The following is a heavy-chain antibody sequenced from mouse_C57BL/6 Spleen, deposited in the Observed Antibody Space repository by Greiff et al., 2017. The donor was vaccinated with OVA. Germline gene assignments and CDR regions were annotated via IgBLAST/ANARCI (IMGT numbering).Heavy chain of an antibody. Sequence: EVQLQQSGAELVRPGASVKLSCTASGFNIKDYYMHWVKQRPEQGLEWIGRIDPEDGDTEYAPKFQGKATMTADTSSNTAYLQLSSLTSEDTAVYYCTTWDYGSSFYWYFDVWGTGTTVTVSS. D-gene: IGHD1-1*01. CDR2: IDPEDGDT. CDR1: GFNIKDYY. V-gene: IGHV14-1*01. CDR3: TTWDYGSSFYWYFDV. J-gene: IGHJ1*03.